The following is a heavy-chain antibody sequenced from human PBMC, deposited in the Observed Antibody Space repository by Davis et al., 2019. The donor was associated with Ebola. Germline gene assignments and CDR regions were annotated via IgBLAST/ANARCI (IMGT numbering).Heavy chain of an antibody. V-gene: IGHV3-33*06. CDR1: GFTFSSYG. CDR3: AKGEGEQLVDLYYYYGMDV. Sequence: LSLTCAASGFTFSSYGMHWVRQAPGKGLEWVAVIWYDGSNKYYADSVKGRFTISRDNSKNTLYLQMNSLRAEDTAVYYCAKGEGEQLVDLYYYYGMDVWGQGTTVTVSS. J-gene: IGHJ6*02. CDR2: IWYDGSNK. D-gene: IGHD6-6*01.